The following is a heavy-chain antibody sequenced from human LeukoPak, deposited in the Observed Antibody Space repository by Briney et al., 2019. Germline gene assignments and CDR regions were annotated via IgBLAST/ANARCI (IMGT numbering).Heavy chain of an antibody. CDR2: ISSSSSYI. D-gene: IGHD6-19*01. Sequence: GGSLRLSCAAXGXXXSSYSMNWVRQAPXXGLEWVSSISSSSSYIYYADSVKGRFTISRDNAKNSLYLQMNSLRAEDTAVYYCARESSGWDWGQGTLVTVSS. CDR3: ARESSGWD. J-gene: IGHJ4*02. V-gene: IGHV3-21*01. CDR1: GXXXSSYS.